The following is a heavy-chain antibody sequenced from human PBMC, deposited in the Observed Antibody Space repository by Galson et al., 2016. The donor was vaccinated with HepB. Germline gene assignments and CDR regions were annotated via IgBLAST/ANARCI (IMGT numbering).Heavy chain of an antibody. CDR1: GFTFTSSA. Sequence: SVKVSCKASGFTFTSSAVQWVRQARGQRLEWIGWIVVGSGNTNYAQKFQERVTITRDMSTSTAYMELSSLRSEDTAAYYCARDREPTIFGVVYYYYGMDVWGQGTTVTVSS. D-gene: IGHD3-3*01. J-gene: IGHJ6*02. CDR2: IVVGSGNT. CDR3: ARDREPTIFGVVYYYYGMDV. V-gene: IGHV1-58*01.